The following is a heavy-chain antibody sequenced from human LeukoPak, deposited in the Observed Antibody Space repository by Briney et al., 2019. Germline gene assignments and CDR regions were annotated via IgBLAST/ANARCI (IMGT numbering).Heavy chain of an antibody. CDR2: ISGSGGST. Sequence: GGSLRLSCAASGFTFSSYAMSWVRQAPGKGLEWVSAISGSGGSTYYADSVKGRFTISRDNSKNTLYLQMNSLRAEDTAVYYCANGYVWGSYLADAFDIWGQGTMVTVSS. D-gene: IGHD3-16*02. CDR1: GFTFSSYA. J-gene: IGHJ3*02. CDR3: ANGYVWGSYLADAFDI. V-gene: IGHV3-23*01.